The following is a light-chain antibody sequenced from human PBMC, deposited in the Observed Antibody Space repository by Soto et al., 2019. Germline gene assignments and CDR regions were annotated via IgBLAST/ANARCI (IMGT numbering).Light chain of an antibody. CDR3: QQYNNWPLT. V-gene: IGKV3D-15*01. CDR1: QSVGND. CDR2: DAS. Sequence: IVITHSPATLSVSPGYRSTLSFRASQSVGNDLAWYQQKPGQAPRLLIYDASTRATGIPARFSGSGSGTEFTLTISSLLSEDFAVYSCQQYNNWPLTFGGGTKVDTK. J-gene: IGKJ4*01.